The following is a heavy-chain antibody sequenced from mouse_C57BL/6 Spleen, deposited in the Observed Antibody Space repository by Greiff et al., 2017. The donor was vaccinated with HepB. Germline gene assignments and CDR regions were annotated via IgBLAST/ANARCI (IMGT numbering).Heavy chain of an antibody. CDR1: GFTFSDYG. V-gene: IGHV5-17*01. D-gene: IGHD1-1*01. CDR3: ARRCYVSGYFDV. CDR2: ISSGSSTI. J-gene: IGHJ1*03. Sequence: EVKLMESGGGLVKPGGSLKLSCAASGFTFSDYGMHWVRQAPEQGLEWVAYISSGSSTIYYADTVKGRFTISRDNAKNTLFLQMTSLRSEDTAMYYCARRCYVSGYFDVWGTGTTVTVSS.